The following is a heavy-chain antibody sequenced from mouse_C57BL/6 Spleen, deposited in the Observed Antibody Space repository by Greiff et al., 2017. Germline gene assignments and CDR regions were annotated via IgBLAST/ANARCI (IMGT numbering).Heavy chain of an antibody. V-gene: IGHV5-17*01. J-gene: IGHJ4*01. CDR3: AKTVVAPYDAMDY. Sequence: DVMLVESGGGLVKPGGSLKLSCAASGFTFSDYGMHWVRQAPEKGLEWVAYISSGSSTIYYADTVKGRFTISRDNAKNTLFLQMTSLRSEDTSMYYCAKTVVAPYDAMDYWGQGTSVTVSS. CDR1: GFTFSDYG. D-gene: IGHD1-1*01. CDR2: ISSGSSTI.